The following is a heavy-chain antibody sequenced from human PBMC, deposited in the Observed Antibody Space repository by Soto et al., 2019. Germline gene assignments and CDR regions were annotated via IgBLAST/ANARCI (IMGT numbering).Heavy chain of an antibody. CDR1: GFTFNNFA. J-gene: IGHJ5*02. CDR3: ARSGITAYPLKNWFDP. D-gene: IGHD3-10*01. V-gene: IGHV3-23*01. CDR2: LSGSGVST. Sequence: SLILSCAASGFTFNNFAINWVRQAPGKGLEWVSGLSGSGVSTYYADSVKGRFTISRDNSKNTLYLQMNSLRAEDTAVYYCARSGITAYPLKNWFDPWGQGTLVTVSS.